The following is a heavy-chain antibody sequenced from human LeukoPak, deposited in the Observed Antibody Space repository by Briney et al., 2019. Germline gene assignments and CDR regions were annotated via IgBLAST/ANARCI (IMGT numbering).Heavy chain of an antibody. CDR3: ARGFLEWSTWFDP. Sequence: SETLSLTCTVSGGSISSYYWNWIRQPPGKGLEWIGYIYSSGITYYNPSLKSRLTISVDTSKNQFSLKLSSVTAADTAVYYCARGFLEWSTWFDPWGQGTLVTVSS. J-gene: IGHJ5*02. V-gene: IGHV4-4*09. D-gene: IGHD3-3*01. CDR1: GGSISSYY. CDR2: IYSSGIT.